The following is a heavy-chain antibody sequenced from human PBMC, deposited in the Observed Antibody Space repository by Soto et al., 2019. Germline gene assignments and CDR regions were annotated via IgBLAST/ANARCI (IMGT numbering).Heavy chain of an antibody. V-gene: IGHV3-23*01. CDR1: GLTFRNHA. Sequence: GGSLRLSCAASGLTFRNHAMSWVRQGPGKGLEWVSTIAPIGYSTHYADSVKGRFTISRDDSKSTLDLEMNSLRAEDTAVYYCARGDWGAVAGYYYYYGMDVWGQGTTVTVSS. D-gene: IGHD6-19*01. CDR2: IAPIGYST. CDR3: ARGDWGAVAGYYYYYGMDV. J-gene: IGHJ6*02.